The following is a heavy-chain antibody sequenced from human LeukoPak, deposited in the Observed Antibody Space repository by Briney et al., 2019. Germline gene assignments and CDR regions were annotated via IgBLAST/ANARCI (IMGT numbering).Heavy chain of an antibody. CDR2: IYYSGST. J-gene: IGHJ5*02. CDR3: ARDFWSGYVLFDP. CDR1: GGSISSYY. V-gene: IGHV4-59*01. Sequence: SETLSLTCTVSGGSISSYYWSWIRQPPEKGLEWIGYIYYSGSTNYNPSLKSRVTISIDTSRTQFSLELSSVTAADTAVYYCARDFWSGYVLFDPWGQGTLVTVSS. D-gene: IGHD3-3*01.